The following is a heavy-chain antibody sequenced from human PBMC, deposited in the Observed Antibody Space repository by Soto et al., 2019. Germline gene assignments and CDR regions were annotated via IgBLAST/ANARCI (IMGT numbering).Heavy chain of an antibody. D-gene: IGHD3-3*01. J-gene: IGHJ5*01. V-gene: IGHV4-34*01. Sequence: SETLSLTCAVYGGSFSGYYWSWIRQPPGVGLEWIGEINHSGSTNYNPSLKSRVAISVDTSKNQFSLNLNSVTAADTAVYYCARGRRAVRSDSWGQGTPVTVSS. CDR3: ARGRRAVRSDS. CDR1: GGSFSGYY. CDR2: INHSGST.